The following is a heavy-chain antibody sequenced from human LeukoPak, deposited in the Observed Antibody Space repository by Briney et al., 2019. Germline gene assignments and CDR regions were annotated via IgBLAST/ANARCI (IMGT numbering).Heavy chain of an antibody. Sequence: SVKVSCKASGGTFSSYAISWVRQAHGQGLEWMGGIIPIFGTANYAQKFQGRVTITTDESTSTAYMELSSLRSEDTAVYYCARTSGELNDAFDIWGQGTMVTVSS. CDR3: ARTSGELNDAFDI. J-gene: IGHJ3*02. D-gene: IGHD3-16*01. V-gene: IGHV1-69*05. CDR2: IIPIFGTA. CDR1: GGTFSSYA.